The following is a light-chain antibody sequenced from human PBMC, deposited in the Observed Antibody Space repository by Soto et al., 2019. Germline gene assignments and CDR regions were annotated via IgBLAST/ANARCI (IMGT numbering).Light chain of an antibody. CDR1: QSFRGL. CDR3: QRRHMWPIT. CDR2: DAY. J-gene: IGKJ5*01. Sequence: EVVLTQSPVTLSLSPGEIATLSCRASQSFRGLLAWYQQKPGQAPRLLIYDAYNRATGIPPRFSGSGSGTDFTLTISSLEPEDSAVYYCQRRHMWPITFGQGTRLENK. V-gene: IGKV3-11*01.